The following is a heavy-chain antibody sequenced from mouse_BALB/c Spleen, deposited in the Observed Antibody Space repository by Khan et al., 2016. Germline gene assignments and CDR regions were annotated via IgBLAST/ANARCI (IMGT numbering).Heavy chain of an antibody. CDR1: GYSLTNYG. J-gene: IGHJ4*01. Sequence: QIQLVQSGPELKKPGETVKISCKASGYSLTNYGMNWVKQAPGKGLKWMGWINTYTGEPTYADDFKGRFAFSLETSASTAYLQINNLKNEDTATYCCARIYSGYAMDYWGQGTSVTVSS. CDR2: INTYTGEP. CDR3: ARIYSGYAMDY. D-gene: IGHD1-1*01. V-gene: IGHV9-3-1*01.